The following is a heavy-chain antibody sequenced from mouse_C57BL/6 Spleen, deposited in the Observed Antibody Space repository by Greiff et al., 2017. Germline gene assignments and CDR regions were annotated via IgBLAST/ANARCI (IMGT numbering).Heavy chain of an antibody. V-gene: IGHV1-62-2*01. J-gene: IGHJ2*01. CDR3: ARHETPYGNYYFDY. CDR2: FYPGSGSI. CDR1: GYTFTEYT. Sequence: LVESGAELMQPGASVKLSCKASGYTFTEYTIHWVKQRSGQGLEWIGWFYPGSGSIKYNEKFKDKATLTADKSSSTVYMELSRLTSEDSAVYFCARHETPYGNYYFDYWGQGTTLTVSS. D-gene: IGHD2-1*01.